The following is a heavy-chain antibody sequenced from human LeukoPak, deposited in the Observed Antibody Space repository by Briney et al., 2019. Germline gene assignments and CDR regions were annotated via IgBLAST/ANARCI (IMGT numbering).Heavy chain of an antibody. CDR1: GFTFSNYW. V-gene: IGHV3-7*01. Sequence: GGSLRLSCAASGFTFSNYWMSWVRRAPGKGLEWVANIKQDGSAKSYVDSVTGRFTISRDNAKNSLYLQMNSLGAEDTAVYYCAREISSWFRTEGRFDPWGQGTLVTVSS. CDR3: AREISSWFRTEGRFDP. J-gene: IGHJ5*02. CDR2: IKQDGSAK. D-gene: IGHD6-13*01.